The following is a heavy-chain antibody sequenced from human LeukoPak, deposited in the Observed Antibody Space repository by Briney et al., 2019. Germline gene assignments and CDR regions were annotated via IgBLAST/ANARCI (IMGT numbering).Heavy chain of an antibody. Sequence: SETLSLTCTVSGSSISSYYWSWIRQPPGKGLEWIGYIYYSGSTNYNPSLKSRVTISVDTSKNQFSLKLSSVTAADTAVYYCARSEGRIPYHFDYWGQGTLVTVSS. J-gene: IGHJ4*02. CDR2: IYYSGST. V-gene: IGHV4-59*01. CDR1: GSSISSYY. D-gene: IGHD2-15*01. CDR3: ARSEGRIPYHFDY.